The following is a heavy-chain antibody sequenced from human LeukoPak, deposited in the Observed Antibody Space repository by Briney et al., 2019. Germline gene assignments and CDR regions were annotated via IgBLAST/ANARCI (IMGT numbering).Heavy chain of an antibody. CDR3: MKLPTMIIVIDTDFEY. J-gene: IGHJ4*02. CDR2: IFPSGGEI. CDR1: GFTFSTFA. V-gene: IGHV3-23*01. Sequence: GGSLRLSCAASGFTFSTFAMIWVRQPPGKGLEWVSSIFPSGGEIHYADSVRGRFTISRDNSKSTLSLQMNNVRAEDTALYYCMKLPTMIIVIDTDFEYWGQGAQVTVSS. D-gene: IGHD2-21*01.